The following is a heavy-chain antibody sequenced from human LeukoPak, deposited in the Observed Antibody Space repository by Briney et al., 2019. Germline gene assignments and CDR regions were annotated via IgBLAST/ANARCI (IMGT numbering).Heavy chain of an antibody. CDR3: AREDGYKGPFDF. V-gene: IGHV3-11*01. CDR1: EFTLSAYY. Sequence: NPGGSLRLSCVAAEFTLSAYYMTWIRQAPGKGLEWVSSISGGGGAIYYSDSVKGRFTISRDNAKNSLFLQMNSLRVEDTAVYYCAREDGYKGPFDFWGQGTLVTVSS. D-gene: IGHD5-24*01. CDR2: ISGGGGAI. J-gene: IGHJ4*02.